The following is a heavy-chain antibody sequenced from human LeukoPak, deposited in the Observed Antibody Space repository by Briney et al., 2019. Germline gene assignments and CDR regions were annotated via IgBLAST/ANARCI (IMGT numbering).Heavy chain of an antibody. CDR2: IYYSGST. J-gene: IGHJ6*02. Sequence: PSETLSLTCTVSGGSISSGDYYWSWIRQPPGKGREWIGYIYYSGSTYYNPSLKSRVTISVDTSKNQFSLKLSSVTAADTAVYYCARDIVVVTANTYYYYYGMDVWGQGTTVTVSS. V-gene: IGHV4-30-4*01. CDR1: GGSISSGDYY. D-gene: IGHD2-21*02. CDR3: ARDIVVVTANTYYYYYGMDV.